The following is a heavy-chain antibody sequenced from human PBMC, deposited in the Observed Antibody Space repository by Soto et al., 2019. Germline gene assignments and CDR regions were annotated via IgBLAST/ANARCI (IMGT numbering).Heavy chain of an antibody. J-gene: IGHJ4*02. D-gene: IGHD3-9*01. CDR1: GYTFTHFY. V-gene: IGHV1-18*01. CDR3: ARHERGYDILTGYYKAHHFDY. CDR2: ISPHNFNT. Sequence: SAVKVSGKASGYTFTHFYITWVRQAPGQGVEWMGAISPHNFNTNYAQKFRGRVTLTTEKSTNTAYMDLRSLTSDDTAVYYCARHERGYDILTGYYKAHHFDYWGQGVPVPVSS.